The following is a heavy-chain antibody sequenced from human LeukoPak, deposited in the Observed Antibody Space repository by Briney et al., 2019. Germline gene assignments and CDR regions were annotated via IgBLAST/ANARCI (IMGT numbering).Heavy chain of an antibody. V-gene: IGHV4-4*07. CDR3: ASLGGYDFGSSDY. CDR1: GGSISNYY. D-gene: IGHD5-12*01. J-gene: IGHJ4*02. CDR2: IYTSGRT. Sequence: SETLSLTCTVSGGSISNYYWSWIRQPAGKGLDWIGRIYTSGRTSYNPSLKSRVTMSVDTSKNQFSLKLSSVTAADTAVYYCASLGGYDFGSSDYWGQGTLVSVSS.